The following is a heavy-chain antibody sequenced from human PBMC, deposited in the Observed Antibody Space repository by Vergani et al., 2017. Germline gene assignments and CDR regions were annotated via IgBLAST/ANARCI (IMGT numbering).Heavy chain of an antibody. CDR1: NDSVSNTFYY. CDR2: ICYSGTT. CDR3: ARGSRAEGGSGPDK. Sequence: QVQLQESGPGLVKPSETLSLTCTVSNDSVSNTFYYWGWIRQTPGKGLEWIGSICYSGTTNYNPSFKNRVTMSVDTSKNQFSLKLNSVTAADTAVYYCARGSRAEGGSGPDKWGQGTLVTVSS. J-gene: IGHJ4*02. D-gene: IGHD6-13*01. V-gene: IGHV4-39*07.